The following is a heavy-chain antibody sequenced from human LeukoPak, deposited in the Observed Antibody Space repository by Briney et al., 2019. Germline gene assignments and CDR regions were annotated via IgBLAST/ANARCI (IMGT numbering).Heavy chain of an antibody. J-gene: IGHJ4*02. Sequence: SETLSLTCTVSGGSISSYYWSWIRQPPGKGLEWIGYIYYSGSTNYNPSLKSRVTISVDTSKNQFSLKLSSVTAADTAVYYCARDAPQLAGAFDYWGQGTLVTVSS. CDR1: GGSISSYY. D-gene: IGHD6-6*01. CDR3: ARDAPQLAGAFDY. CDR2: IYYSGST. V-gene: IGHV4-59*01.